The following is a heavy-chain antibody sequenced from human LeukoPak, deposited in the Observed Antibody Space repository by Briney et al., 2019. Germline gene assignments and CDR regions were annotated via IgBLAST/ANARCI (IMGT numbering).Heavy chain of an antibody. V-gene: IGHV1-18*01. CDR2: ISAYNGNT. CDR3: ARDRLGSSWYYYYYGMDV. Sequence: ASVKVSCKASGYTFTNYGISWVRQAPGQGLEWMGWISAYNGNTNYAQKLQGRVTMTTDTSTSTAYMELRSLRSDDTAVYYCARDRLGSSWYYYYYGMDVWGQGTTVTVSS. J-gene: IGHJ6*02. D-gene: IGHD6-13*01. CDR1: GYTFTNYG.